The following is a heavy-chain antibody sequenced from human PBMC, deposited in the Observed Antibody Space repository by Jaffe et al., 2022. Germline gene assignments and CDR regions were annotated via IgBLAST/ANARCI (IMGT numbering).Heavy chain of an antibody. CDR2: ISGSGGST. V-gene: IGHV3-23*01. Sequence: EVQLLESGGGLVQPGGSLRLSCAASGFTFSSYAMSWVRQAPGKGLEWVSAISGSGGSTYYADSVKGRFTISRDNSKNTLYLQMNSLRAEDTAVYYCAKDGYSGRGDFYYYYYMDVWGKGTTVTVSS. J-gene: IGHJ6*03. CDR1: GFTFSSYA. D-gene: IGHD5-12*01. CDR3: AKDGYSGRGDFYYYYYMDV.